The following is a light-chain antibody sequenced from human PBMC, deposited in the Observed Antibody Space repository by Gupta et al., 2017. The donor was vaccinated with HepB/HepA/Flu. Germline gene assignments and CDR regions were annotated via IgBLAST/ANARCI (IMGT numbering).Light chain of an antibody. J-gene: IGKJ3*01. CDR1: QSLVHSDGNTY. V-gene: IGKV2D-24*01. CDR2: KVS. Sequence: DIVMTQTPLSSPVTLGQPASISFRSSQSLVHSDGNTYLSWLQQRPGQPPRLLIYKVSNRFSGVPARFSGSGAGTDLTLKIRGVEAEDVGVNSGTQAHKFPLFTFGPGTKVDIK. CDR3: TQAHKFPLFT.